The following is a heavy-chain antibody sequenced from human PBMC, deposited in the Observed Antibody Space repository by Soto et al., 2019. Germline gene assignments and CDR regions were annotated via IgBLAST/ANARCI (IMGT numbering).Heavy chain of an antibody. CDR3: ARRAGGYSYSDY. CDR1: GYTFTSYG. Sequence: APLKVSCKASGYTFTSYGSSWVRQAPGQGLEWMGWISAYNGNTNYAQKLQGRVTMTTDTSTSTAYMELRSLRSDDTAVYYCARRAGGYSYSDYWGQGSLVTVSS. J-gene: IGHJ4*02. V-gene: IGHV1-18*01. CDR2: ISAYNGNT. D-gene: IGHD5-18*01.